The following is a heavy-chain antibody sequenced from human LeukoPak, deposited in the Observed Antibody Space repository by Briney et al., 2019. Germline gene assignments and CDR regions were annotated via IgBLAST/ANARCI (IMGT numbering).Heavy chain of an antibody. J-gene: IGHJ6*04. CDR1: GFTFSSYG. V-gene: IGHV3-30*18. CDR3: AKDQAITMVRGDGYYYGMDV. Sequence: GGYLRLSCAASGFTFSSYGMHWVRQAPGKGLEWVAVISYDGSNKYYADSVKGRFTISRDNSKNTLYLQMNSLRAEDTAVYYCAKDQAITMVRGDGYYYGMDVWGKGTTVTVSS. D-gene: IGHD3-10*01. CDR2: ISYDGSNK.